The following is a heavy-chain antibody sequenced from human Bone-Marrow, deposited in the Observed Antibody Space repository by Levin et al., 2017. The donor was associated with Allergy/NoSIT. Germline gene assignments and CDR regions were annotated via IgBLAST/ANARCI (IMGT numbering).Heavy chain of an antibody. CDR3: ARAGSYGDYLSKI. V-gene: IGHV3-48*01. CDR2: ITSSSGAF. D-gene: IGHD4-17*01. CDR1: GFAFSAYS. Sequence: PGGSLRLSCVASGFAFSAYSMNWVRQAPGKGLEWVSFITSSSGAFYYADSVKGRFTVSRDNAKDSLYLQMNSLTAADTALYYCARAGSYGDYLSKIWGQGTMVIVSS. J-gene: IGHJ3*02.